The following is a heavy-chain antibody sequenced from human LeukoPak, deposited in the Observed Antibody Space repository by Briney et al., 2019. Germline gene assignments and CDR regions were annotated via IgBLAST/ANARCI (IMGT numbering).Heavy chain of an antibody. Sequence: PSETLSLTCTVSGGSLSSYYWSWIRQPPGTGLEWIGYIYYSVSTNYNPSLKSRVTISGDTSKNQFSLKLSYVTAADTAVYYCARSVGSERDFDYWGQGTLVTVSS. CDR3: ARSVGSERDFDY. CDR1: GGSLSSYY. J-gene: IGHJ4*02. D-gene: IGHD1-26*01. CDR2: IYYSVST. V-gene: IGHV4-59*01.